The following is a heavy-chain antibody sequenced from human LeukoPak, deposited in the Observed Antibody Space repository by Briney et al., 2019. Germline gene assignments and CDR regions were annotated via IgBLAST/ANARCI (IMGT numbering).Heavy chain of an antibody. Sequence: SQTLSLTCTVSGGSISSGSYYWSWIRQPAWKGLEWIGRIYTSGSTNYNPSLKSRVTISVDTSKNQFSLKLSSVTAADTAVYYCARDCEDYYGLGNWFDPWGQGTLVTVSS. CDR3: ARDCEDYYGLGNWFDP. CDR2: IYTSGST. V-gene: IGHV4-61*02. CDR1: GGSISSGSYY. D-gene: IGHD3-10*01. J-gene: IGHJ5*02.